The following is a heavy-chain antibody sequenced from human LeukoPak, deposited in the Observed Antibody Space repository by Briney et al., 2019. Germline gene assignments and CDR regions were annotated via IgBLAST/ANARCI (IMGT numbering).Heavy chain of an antibody. Sequence: GGSLRLSCAASGFTFDDYGMSWVRQAPGKGLEWVSGINWNGGSTGYADSVKGRFTISRDNARKSLFLQMNSLRAEDTAIYYCTLGGPIVVLPVAFDYWGQGTMVTVSS. J-gene: IGHJ4*02. D-gene: IGHD2-2*01. CDR2: INWNGGST. V-gene: IGHV3-20*04. CDR3: TLGGPIVVLPVAFDY. CDR1: GFTFDDYG.